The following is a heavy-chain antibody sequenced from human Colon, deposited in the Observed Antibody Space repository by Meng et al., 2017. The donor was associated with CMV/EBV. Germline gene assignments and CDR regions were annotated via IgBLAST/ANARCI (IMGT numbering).Heavy chain of an antibody. J-gene: IGHJ4*02. CDR1: GGIFSSYA. Sequence: SVKVSCKASGGIFSSYAINWLRQAPGQGLEWMGGIIPALNTPNYAQKFQGRVTITADKSTSTVYMELSSLRSEDTAVYYCAREQGSVAGNQYFDHWGQGTLVTV. CDR2: IIPALNTP. D-gene: IGHD6-19*01. CDR3: AREQGSVAGNQYFDH. V-gene: IGHV1-69*10.